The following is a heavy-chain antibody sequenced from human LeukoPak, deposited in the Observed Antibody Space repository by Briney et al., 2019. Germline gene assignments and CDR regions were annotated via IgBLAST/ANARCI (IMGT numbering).Heavy chain of an antibody. J-gene: IGHJ6*02. D-gene: IGHD2-15*01. CDR1: GFTFSDYY. CDR2: ISSSGSTI. CDR3: ASGRDCSGGSCYFYYYGMDV. Sequence: GGSLRLSCAASGFTFSDYYMSWIRQAPGKGLEWVSYISSSGSTIYYADSVKGRFTISRDNAKNSLYLQMNSLRAEDTAVYYCASGRDCSGGSCYFYYYGMDVWGQGTTVTVSS. V-gene: IGHV3-11*01.